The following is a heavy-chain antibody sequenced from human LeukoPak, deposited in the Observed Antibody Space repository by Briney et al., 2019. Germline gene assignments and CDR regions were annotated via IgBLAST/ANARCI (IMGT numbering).Heavy chain of an antibody. V-gene: IGHV3-33*01. D-gene: IGHD6-19*01. J-gene: IGHJ4*02. Sequence: AGGYLRRSCAASGFNFNNYNMHWVRQAPGKGLEGVAVMWNDGSNEDYADSVKGRFTISRDNSKNTLYLQMNSLRAEDSAVYYCTRDDITVAGRNFDYWGQGTLITVSS. CDR3: TRDDITVAGRNFDY. CDR2: MWNDGSNE. CDR1: GFNFNNYN.